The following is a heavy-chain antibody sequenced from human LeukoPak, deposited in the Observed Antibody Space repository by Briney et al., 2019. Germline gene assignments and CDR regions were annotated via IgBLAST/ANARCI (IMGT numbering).Heavy chain of an antibody. J-gene: IGHJ3*01. Sequence: SETLSLTCTVSGYSISSGHYWGWIRQPPGKGLEWIGTIFHSGSTYYNPSLKSRVTISVDTSKNQFSLRLTSVTAADTAVYYCATPSSGYKIDALDVWGQGTVVAVSS. CDR2: IFHSGST. V-gene: IGHV4-38-2*02. CDR1: GYSISSGHY. CDR3: ATPSSGYKIDALDV. D-gene: IGHD3-22*01.